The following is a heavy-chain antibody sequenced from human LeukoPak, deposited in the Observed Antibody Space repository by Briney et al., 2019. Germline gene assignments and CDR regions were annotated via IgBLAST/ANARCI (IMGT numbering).Heavy chain of an antibody. J-gene: IGHJ4*02. Sequence: GSLRLSCAASRFTFSRYSMHWVRQAPGKGLVWVSRINSDGISTSYADSVKGRFTISRDNAKNTLYLQMNSLRAEYTAVYYCARDGNYYDSSGPADYWGGGSLVSVSS. CDR1: RFTFSRYS. CDR3: ARDGNYYDSSGPADY. V-gene: IGHV3-74*01. CDR2: INSDGIST. D-gene: IGHD3-22*01.